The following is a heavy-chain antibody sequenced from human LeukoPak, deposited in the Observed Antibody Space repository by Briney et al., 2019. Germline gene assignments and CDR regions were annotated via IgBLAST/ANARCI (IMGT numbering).Heavy chain of an antibody. CDR1: GGSISSYY. CDR2: IYTSGST. CDR3: ARDTDPYSSSWYFDY. D-gene: IGHD6-13*01. Sequence: SETLSLTCTVSGGSISSYYWSWIRQPAGKGLEWIGRIYTSGSTNYNPSLKSRVTMSVDTSKNQFSLKLSSVTAADTAVYYCARDTDPYSSSWYFDYWGQGTLVTVSS. V-gene: IGHV4-4*07. J-gene: IGHJ4*02.